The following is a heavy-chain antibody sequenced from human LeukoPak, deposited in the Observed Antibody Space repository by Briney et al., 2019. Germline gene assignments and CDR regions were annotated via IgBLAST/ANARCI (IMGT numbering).Heavy chain of an antibody. Sequence: GRSLRLSCAASGFTFSSYGMHWVRQAPGKGLEWVAVIPYDGSNKYYADSVKGRFTISRDNSKNTLYLQMNSLGAEDTAVYYCRSTMVRGVISNAFDIWGQGTMVTVSS. CDR1: GFTFSSYG. V-gene: IGHV3-30*03. J-gene: IGHJ3*02. CDR2: IPYDGSNK. D-gene: IGHD3-10*01. CDR3: RSTMVRGVISNAFDI.